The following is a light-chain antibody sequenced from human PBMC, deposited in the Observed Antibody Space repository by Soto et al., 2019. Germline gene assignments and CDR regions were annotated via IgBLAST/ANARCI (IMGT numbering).Light chain of an antibody. CDR1: QSISSY. CDR3: QQSYSTPWT. CDR2: AES. V-gene: IGKV1-39*01. J-gene: IGKJ1*01. Sequence: DIQMTQSPSSLSASVGDRVTITCRASQSISSYLNWYQQKPGKAPKLLIYAESSMQSGVPSRFRGSGSGTDFTLTISSLQPEDFATYYCQQSYSTPWTFGQGTKVEIK.